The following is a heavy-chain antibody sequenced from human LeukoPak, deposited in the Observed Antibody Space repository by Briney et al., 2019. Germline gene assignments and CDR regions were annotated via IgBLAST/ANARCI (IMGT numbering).Heavy chain of an antibody. J-gene: IGHJ4*02. CDR3: ARGIGGYSYGSLDY. Sequence: SQTLSLTCTVSGGSISSGGYYWSWIRQHPGKGLEWIVYIYYSGSTYYNLSLKSRVTISVDTSKNQFSLKLSSVTAADTAVYYCARGIGGYSYGSLDYWGQGTLVTVSS. CDR1: GGSISSGGYY. D-gene: IGHD5-18*01. CDR2: IYYSGST. V-gene: IGHV4-31*03.